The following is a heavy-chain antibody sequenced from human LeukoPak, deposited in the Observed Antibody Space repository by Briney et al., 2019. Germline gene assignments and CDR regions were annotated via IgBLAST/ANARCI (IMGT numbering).Heavy chain of an antibody. CDR3: AKVFQIGDRHYFDY. Sequence: GGSLRLSCGVSGFNFSSYAMNWVRQAPRKGLEWVSVISDSGDSTFYADSVKGRFTISRDNSKNTLYLQMNNLRTEDTAVYYCAKVFQIGDRHYFDYWGQGTLVTVSS. J-gene: IGHJ4*02. V-gene: IGHV3-23*01. CDR2: ISDSGDST. CDR1: GFNFSSYA. D-gene: IGHD3-16*01.